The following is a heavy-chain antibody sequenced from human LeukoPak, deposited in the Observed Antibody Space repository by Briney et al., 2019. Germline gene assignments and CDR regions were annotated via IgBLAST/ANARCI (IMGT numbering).Heavy chain of an antibody. CDR1: GGSISSSSYY. V-gene: IGHV4-39*01. CDR3: ARQGQLGRWFDP. Sequence: SETLSLTCTVSGGSISSSSYYWGWIRQPPGKGLEWIGSIYYSGSTYYNLSLKSRVTISVDTSKNQFSLKLSSVTAADTAVYYCARQGQLGRWFDPWGQGTLVTVSS. J-gene: IGHJ5*02. D-gene: IGHD6-6*01. CDR2: IYYSGST.